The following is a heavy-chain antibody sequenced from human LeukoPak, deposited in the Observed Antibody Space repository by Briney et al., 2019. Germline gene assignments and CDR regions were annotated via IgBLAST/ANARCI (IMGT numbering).Heavy chain of an antibody. D-gene: IGHD1-7*01. Sequence: GGSLRLSCAASGFTFSSYGMHWVRQAPGKGLERVAVIWYDGSNKYYADSVKGRFTISRDNSKNTLYLQMNGLRAEDTAVYYCARDQTVYWNYDTYFQHWGQGTLVTVSS. CDR3: ARDQTVYWNYDTYFQH. V-gene: IGHV3-33*01. J-gene: IGHJ1*01. CDR2: IWYDGSNK. CDR1: GFTFSSYG.